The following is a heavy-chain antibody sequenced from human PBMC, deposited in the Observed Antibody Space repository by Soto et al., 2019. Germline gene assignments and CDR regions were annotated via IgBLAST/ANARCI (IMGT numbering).Heavy chain of an antibody. Sequence: PVGSLRLSCAASGFTFSSYAMSWVRQAPGKGLEWVSAISGSGGSTYYADSVKGRFTISRDNSKNTLYLQMNSLRAEDTAVYYCAREGRSIEARPQAFDICGQGTMVTVSS. CDR3: AREGRSIEARPQAFDI. D-gene: IGHD6-6*01. V-gene: IGHV3-23*01. J-gene: IGHJ3*02. CDR1: GFTFSSYA. CDR2: ISGSGGST.